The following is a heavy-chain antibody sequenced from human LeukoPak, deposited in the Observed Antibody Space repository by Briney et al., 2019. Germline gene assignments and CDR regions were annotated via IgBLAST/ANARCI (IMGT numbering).Heavy chain of an antibody. CDR3: VRSIDY. V-gene: IGHV3-7*01. CDR1: GFTFSDHW. CDR2: ISPDGSAT. J-gene: IGHJ4*02. Sequence: GGSLRLSCEGSGFTFSDHWMSWVRQAPGKGLEWVANISPDGSATFYVDSGKGRFTISRDNGKNSLYLQMFSLRAEDTAVYYCVRSIDYWGQGTLVTVSS.